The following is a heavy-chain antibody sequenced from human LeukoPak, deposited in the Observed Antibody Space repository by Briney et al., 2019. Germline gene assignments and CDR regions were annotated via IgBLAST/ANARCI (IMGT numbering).Heavy chain of an antibody. CDR2: INPSGST. CDR3: ARGYNASGWTHFDY. V-gene: IGHV4-34*01. Sequence: SETLSLTCAVYGGSFSGHYWSWIRQPPGKGLEWIGEINPSGSTNYSPSLTSRVTISRDTSKRQFSLNLSSVTAADTAMYFCARGYNASGWTHFDYWGQGTLVTVSS. J-gene: IGHJ4*02. D-gene: IGHD6-25*01. CDR1: GGSFSGHY.